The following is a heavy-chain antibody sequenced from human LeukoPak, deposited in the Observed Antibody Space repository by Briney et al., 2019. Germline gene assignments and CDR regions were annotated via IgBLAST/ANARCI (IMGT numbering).Heavy chain of an antibody. Sequence: SVKVSCKASGGTFSSYAISWVRQAPGQGLEWMGGIIPIFGTANYAQKFQGRVTITADESTSTAYMELSSLRAEDTAVYYCAKSIVRGGQPSTYWGQGTLVTVSS. V-gene: IGHV1-69*13. D-gene: IGHD6-6*01. J-gene: IGHJ4*02. CDR1: GGTFSSYA. CDR3: AKSIVRGGQPSTY. CDR2: IIPIFGTA.